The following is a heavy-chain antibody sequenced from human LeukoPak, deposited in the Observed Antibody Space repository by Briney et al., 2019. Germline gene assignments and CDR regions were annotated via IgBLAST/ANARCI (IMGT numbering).Heavy chain of an antibody. CDR3: ARGSRETDFDY. V-gene: IGHV3-33*01. D-gene: IGHD1-26*01. CDR1: GFTFSSYA. Sequence: PGRSLRLSCAASGFTFSSYAMHWVRQAPGKGLEWVAVIWGDGSNEYYADSVKGRFTIFRDNSKTMLYLQMNSLRAEDTAVYYCARGSRETDFDYWGQGTLVTVSS. J-gene: IGHJ4*02. CDR2: IWGDGSNE.